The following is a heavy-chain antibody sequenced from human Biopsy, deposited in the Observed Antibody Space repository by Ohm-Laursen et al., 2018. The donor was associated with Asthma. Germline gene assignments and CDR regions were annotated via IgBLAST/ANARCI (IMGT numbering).Heavy chain of an antibody. D-gene: IGHD5-12*01. V-gene: IGHV3-30*18. CDR1: GFMFRSFG. CDR2: ISYDGNHK. J-gene: IGHJ4*02. CDR3: AKRRGYSGHDNDY. Sequence: SLRLSCSASGFMFRSFGMHWVRQAPGKGLEWVAVISYDGNHKFYEDSVKGRFTISRDDSKNTLYLQMDSLRTEDTAVYYCAKRRGYSGHDNDYWGQGTLVIVSS.